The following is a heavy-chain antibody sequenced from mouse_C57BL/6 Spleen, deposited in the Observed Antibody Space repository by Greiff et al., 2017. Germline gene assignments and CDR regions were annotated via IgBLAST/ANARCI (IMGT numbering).Heavy chain of an antibody. V-gene: IGHV1-47*01. J-gene: IGHJ1*03. Sequence: QVQLKQPGAELVKPGASVKLSCKASGYTFTTYSIEWMKQNHGKSLEWIGNFHPYNDDTKYNKTFKGKATLTVEKSSSTAYLELSRLTSDDAAVYYCARSMIKNWYFDVWGTGTTVTVSA. CDR3: ARSMIKNWYFDV. D-gene: IGHD2-4*01. CDR1: GYTFTTYS. CDR2: FHPYNDDT.